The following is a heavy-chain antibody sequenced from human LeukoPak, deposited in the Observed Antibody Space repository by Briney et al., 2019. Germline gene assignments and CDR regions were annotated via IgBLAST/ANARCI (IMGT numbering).Heavy chain of an antibody. CDR3: ARVGLIVGATNYAFDI. D-gene: IGHD1-26*01. J-gene: IGHJ3*02. CDR1: GFTFSSYW. Sequence: PGGSLRLSCAASGFTFSSYWMSWVRQAPGKGLEWVANIKQDGSEKYYVDSVKGRFTISRDNAKNSLYLQMNSLRAEDTAVYYCARVGLIVGATNYAFDIWGQGTMVTVSS. CDR2: IKQDGSEK. V-gene: IGHV3-7*01.